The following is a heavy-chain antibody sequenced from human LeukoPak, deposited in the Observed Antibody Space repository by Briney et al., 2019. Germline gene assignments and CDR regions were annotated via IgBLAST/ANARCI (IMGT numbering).Heavy chain of an antibody. Sequence: GGSQRLSCAASGFTFSSYAMSWVRQAPGKGREWVSGIGNSGTTTDYADSVRGRFTISRDNSKNTLYLQMNSQRAEDTAVYYCARDHYYDSSGFSPLDYWGQGTLVTVSS. CDR3: ARDHYYDSSGFSPLDY. J-gene: IGHJ4*02. CDR2: IGNSGTTT. D-gene: IGHD3-22*01. V-gene: IGHV3-23*01. CDR1: GFTFSSYA.